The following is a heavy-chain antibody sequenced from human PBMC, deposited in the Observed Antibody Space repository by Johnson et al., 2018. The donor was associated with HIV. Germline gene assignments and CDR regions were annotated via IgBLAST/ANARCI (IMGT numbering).Heavy chain of an antibody. V-gene: IGHV3-20*04. CDR3: AKQYCSGGSCPRGYAFDI. D-gene: IGHD2-15*01. Sequence: EVQLVESGGGLVKPGGSLRLSCAASGFTFDDYGMSWVRQAPGKGLEWVSGINWNGGSTGYADSVKGRFTISRDNSKNTLYLQMNSLRAEDTAVYYCAKQYCSGGSCPRGYAFDIWGQGTMVTVSS. CDR1: GFTFDDYG. CDR2: INWNGGST. J-gene: IGHJ3*02.